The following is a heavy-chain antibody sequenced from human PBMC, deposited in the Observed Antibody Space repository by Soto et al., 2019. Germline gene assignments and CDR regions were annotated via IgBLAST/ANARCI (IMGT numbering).Heavy chain of an antibody. CDR3: AKVDSGGAHHDYYFVY. CDR1: GFTFSSYA. Sequence: GGSLRLSCAASGFTFSSYAMSWVRQAPGKGLEWVSAISGSGGSTYYADSVKGRFTISRDNSKNTLYLQMNSLRAEDTAVYYCAKVDSGGAHHDYYFVYWGQGTLVTV. D-gene: IGHD1-26*01. J-gene: IGHJ4*02. V-gene: IGHV3-23*01. CDR2: ISGSGGST.